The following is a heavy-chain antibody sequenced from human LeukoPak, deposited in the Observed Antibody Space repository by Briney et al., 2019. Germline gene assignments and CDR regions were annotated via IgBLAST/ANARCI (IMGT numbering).Heavy chain of an antibody. CDR1: GFTFSSYA. CDR2: ISGSGGST. V-gene: IGHV3-23*01. Sequence: GGSLRLSCAASGFTFSSYATSWVRQAPGKGLEWVSAISGSGGSTYYADSVKGRFTISRDNSKNTLYLQMNSLRAEDTAVYYCAKAAAGTYYYYYMDVWGKGTTVTVSS. D-gene: IGHD6-13*01. J-gene: IGHJ6*03. CDR3: AKAAAGTYYYYYMDV.